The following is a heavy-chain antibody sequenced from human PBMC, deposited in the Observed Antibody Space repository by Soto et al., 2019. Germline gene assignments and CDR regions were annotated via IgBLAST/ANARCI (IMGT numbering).Heavy chain of an antibody. J-gene: IGHJ3*02. CDR2: ISAYNGNT. CDR1: GYTITSYG. CDR3: ARDRVVAATHDAFDI. V-gene: IGHV1-18*01. Sequence: ASVKVSCKASGYTITSYGISWVRQAPGQGLEWMGWISAYNGNTNYAQKLQGRVTMTTDTSTSTAYMELRSLRSDDTAVYYCARDRVVAATHDAFDIWGQGTMVTVSS. D-gene: IGHD2-15*01.